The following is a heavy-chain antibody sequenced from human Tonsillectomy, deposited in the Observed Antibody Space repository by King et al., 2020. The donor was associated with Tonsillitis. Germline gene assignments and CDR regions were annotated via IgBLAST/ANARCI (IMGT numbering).Heavy chain of an antibody. CDR1: GFTFSSYA. J-gene: IGHJ4*02. CDR3: AKQSRNTVTTWFLGY. D-gene: IGHD4-17*01. CDR2: ISDSGGST. Sequence: VQLVESGGGLVQPGGSLRLSCAASGFTFSSYAMNWVRQAPGKGLEWVSAISDSGGSTYYADSVKGRFTISRDNSKNTVYLQMKSLRAEDTAVYYCAKQSRNTVTTWFLGYWGQGTLVTVSS. V-gene: IGHV3-23*04.